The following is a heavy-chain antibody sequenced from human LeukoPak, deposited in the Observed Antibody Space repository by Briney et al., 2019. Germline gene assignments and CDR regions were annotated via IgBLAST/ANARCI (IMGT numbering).Heavy chain of an antibody. CDR3: ARHSPYIVVVPAALWFDY. V-gene: IGHV4-39*01. D-gene: IGHD2-2*01. Sequence: PSETLSLTCTVSGGSISSSSYYWGWIRQPPGKGLEWIGSIYYSGSTYYNPSLKSRVTISVDTSKNQFSLKLSSVTAADTAVYYCARHSPYIVVVPAALWFDYWGQGTLVTVSS. CDR1: GGSISSSSYY. J-gene: IGHJ4*02. CDR2: IYYSGST.